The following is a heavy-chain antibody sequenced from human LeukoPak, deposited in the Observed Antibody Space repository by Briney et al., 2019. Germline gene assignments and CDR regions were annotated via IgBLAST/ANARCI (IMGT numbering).Heavy chain of an antibody. CDR2: IYTSGST. CDR3: ARGIVVVPAAELGGYFDY. CDR1: GGSISSGSYY. D-gene: IGHD2-2*01. Sequence: SETLSLTCTVSGGSISSGSYYWSWIRQPAGKGLEWIGRIYTSGSTNYNPSLKSRVTISVDTSKNQFSLKLSSVTAADTAVYYCARGIVVVPAAELGGYFDYWGQGTLVTVSS. V-gene: IGHV4-61*02. J-gene: IGHJ4*02.